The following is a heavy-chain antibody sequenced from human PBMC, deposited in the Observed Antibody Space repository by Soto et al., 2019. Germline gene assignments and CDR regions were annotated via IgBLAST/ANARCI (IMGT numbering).Heavy chain of an antibody. CDR2: INAGNGNT. D-gene: IGHD6-13*01. CDR3: ARVSQQLDYFDY. Sequence: ASVKVCCKASGYTFTSYAMHWVRQAPGQRLEWMGWINAGNGNTKYSQKFQGRVTITRDTSASTAYVELSSLRSEDTAVYYCARVSQQLDYFDYWGQGTLVTVSS. J-gene: IGHJ4*02. CDR1: GYTFTSYA. V-gene: IGHV1-3*01.